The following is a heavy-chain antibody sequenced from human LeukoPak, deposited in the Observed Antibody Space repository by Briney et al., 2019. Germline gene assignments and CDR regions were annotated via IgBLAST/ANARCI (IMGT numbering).Heavy chain of an antibody. CDR2: ISAYNGNT. J-gene: IGHJ6*03. CDR3: ARYGFGELLDYYYYYMDV. V-gene: IGHV1-18*01. Sequence: ASVKVSCKASGYTFTSYGISWVRQAPGQGLEWMGWISAYNGNTNYAQKLQGRVTMTTDTSTSTAYMELRSLRSDDTAVYYCARYGFGELLDYYYYYMDVWGKGTTVTVSS. CDR1: GYTFTSYG. D-gene: IGHD3-10*01.